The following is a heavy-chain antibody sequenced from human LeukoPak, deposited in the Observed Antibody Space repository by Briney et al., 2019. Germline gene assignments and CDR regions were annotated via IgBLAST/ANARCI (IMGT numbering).Heavy chain of an antibody. CDR2: INPNGGST. J-gene: IGHJ6*02. D-gene: IGHD6-13*01. CDR1: GYTFTSYY. CDR3: ARDMGYSSSWFSYYYYGMDV. Sequence: ASVKVSCKASGYTFTSYYMHWVRQAPGQGLEWMGIINPNGGSTSYAQKFQGRVTMTRDTSTSTVYMELSSLRSEDTAVYYCARDMGYSSSWFSYYYYGMDVWGQGTTVTVSS. V-gene: IGHV1-46*01.